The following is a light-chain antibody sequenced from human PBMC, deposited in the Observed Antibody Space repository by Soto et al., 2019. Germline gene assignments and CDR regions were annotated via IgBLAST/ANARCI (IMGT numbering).Light chain of an antibody. Sequence: QSALTQPASVSGSTGQSISISCTGTSSDVGAYNYVSWYQQHPGKAPKLIIYGVNNRPSGISDRFSGSKSGNTASLTISGLRAEDEADYHCISSTSSATYVFGTGTRSPS. J-gene: IGLJ1*01. CDR3: ISSTSSATYV. CDR1: SSDVGAYNY. V-gene: IGLV2-14*03. CDR2: GVN.